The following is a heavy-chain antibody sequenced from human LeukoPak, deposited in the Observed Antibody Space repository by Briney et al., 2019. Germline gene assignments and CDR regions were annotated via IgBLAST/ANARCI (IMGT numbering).Heavy chain of an antibody. CDR1: GGSFSGYC. J-gene: IGHJ4*02. CDR2: INHSGST. D-gene: IGHD3-10*01. Sequence: PSETLSLTCAVYGGSFSGYCWSWIRQPPGKGLEWIGEINHSGSTNYNPSLKGRVTISVDTSKNQFSLKLSSVTAADTAVYYCARYYGSGSYRRGPYGGYWGQGTLVTVSS. CDR3: ARYYGSGSYRRGPYGGY. V-gene: IGHV4-34*01.